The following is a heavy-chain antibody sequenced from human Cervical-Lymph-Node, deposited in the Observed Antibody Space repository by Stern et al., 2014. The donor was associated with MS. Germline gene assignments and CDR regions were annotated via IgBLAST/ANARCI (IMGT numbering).Heavy chain of an antibody. CDR2: ITSSGRTI. Sequence: VQLLESGGGLVQPGGSLRLSCAASGFTFSDYYMTWFRQAPGKGLEWISYITSSGRTIYYADSVKGRFTISRDNAKKSLYLQMNSLRAEDTAVYYCARIKFARRTPPDSWGQGTLVTVSS. V-gene: IGHV3-11*01. D-gene: IGHD1-14*01. CDR3: ARIKFARRTPPDS. CDR1: GFTFSDYY. J-gene: IGHJ4*02.